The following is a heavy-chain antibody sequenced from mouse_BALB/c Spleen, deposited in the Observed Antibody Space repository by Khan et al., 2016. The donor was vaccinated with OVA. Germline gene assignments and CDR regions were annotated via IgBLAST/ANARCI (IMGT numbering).Heavy chain of an antibody. J-gene: IGHJ4*01. V-gene: IGHV3-2*02. CDR3: ARKNYYGYAVDY. CDR1: GYSITSNYA. D-gene: IGHD1-1*01. Sequence: VQLQQSGPGLVKPSQSLSLTCTVTGYSITSNYAWNWIRQFPGNKLEWMGYISYSGSTSYNQSLKSRISITRDTSKNQFFLQLNSVTTEDTATYYCARKNYYGYAVDYWGQGTSVTVSS. CDR2: ISYSGST.